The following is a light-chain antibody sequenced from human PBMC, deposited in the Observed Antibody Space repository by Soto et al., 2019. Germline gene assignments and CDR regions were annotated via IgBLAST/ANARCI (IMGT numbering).Light chain of an antibody. Sequence: DIQLTQSPSSLTASVGDSVTITCRASQRINNLLNWYQQEPGKAPKLLIYKASTLKSGVPSRFSGSGSGTEFTLTISSLQPDDFATYYCQHYNSYSEAFGQGTKVDIK. CDR3: QHYNSYSEA. V-gene: IGKV1-5*03. CDR1: QRINNL. CDR2: KAS. J-gene: IGKJ1*01.